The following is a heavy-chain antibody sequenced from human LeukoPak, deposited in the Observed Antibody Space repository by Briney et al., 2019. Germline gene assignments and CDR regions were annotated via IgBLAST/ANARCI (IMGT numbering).Heavy chain of an antibody. CDR1: GYTFTGYY. J-gene: IGHJ4*02. V-gene: IGHV1-2*02. Sequence: ASVTVSCKASGYTFTGYYMHWVRQAPGQGLEWMGWINPNSGGTNYAQKFQGRVTMTRDTSISTAYMELSRLRSDDTAVYYCARVAQWLVDFDYWGQGTLVTVSS. D-gene: IGHD6-19*01. CDR2: INPNSGGT. CDR3: ARVAQWLVDFDY.